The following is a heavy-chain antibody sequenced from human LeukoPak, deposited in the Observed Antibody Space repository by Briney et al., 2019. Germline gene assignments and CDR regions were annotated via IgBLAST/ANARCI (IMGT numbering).Heavy chain of an antibody. D-gene: IGHD5-18*01. CDR3: ARDRVIQLWSSNYYYYMDV. CDR2: ISSNGGST. V-gene: IGHV3-64*01. J-gene: IGHJ6*03. Sequence: GGSLRLSCAASGFTFSSYAMHWVRQAPGKGLEYVSAISSNGGSTYYANSVKGRFTISRDNSKNTPYLQMGSLRAEDMAVYYCARDRVIQLWSSNYYYYMDVWGKGTTVTISS. CDR1: GFTFSSYA.